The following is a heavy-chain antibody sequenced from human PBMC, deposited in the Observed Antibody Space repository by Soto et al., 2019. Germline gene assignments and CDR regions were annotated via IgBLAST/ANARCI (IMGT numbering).Heavy chain of an antibody. V-gene: IGHV4-34*01. J-gene: IGHJ4*02. CDR2: INHSGST. CDR3: ARGRRITMVRGLIIKGRFDY. CDR1: GGSFSGYY. D-gene: IGHD3-10*01. Sequence: QVQLQQWGAGLLKPSETLSLTCAVYGGSFSGYYWSWIRQPPGKGLEWIGEINHSGSTNYNPSLTSRVTISVDTSKNQFSLKLSSVTAADTAVYYCARGRRITMVRGLIIKGRFDYWGQGTLVTVSS.